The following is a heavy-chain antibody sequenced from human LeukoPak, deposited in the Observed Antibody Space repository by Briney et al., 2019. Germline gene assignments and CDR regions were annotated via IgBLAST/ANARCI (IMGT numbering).Heavy chain of an antibody. J-gene: IGHJ4*02. CDR3: ARDGGATMVRGVATYDS. Sequence: GGSLRLSCAASGFTFSRYSMNWVHQAPGKGLEWVSYISGSSSIIHYADSVKGRFTISRDNAKSSLFLQMNSLRAEDTAVYYCARDGGATMVRGVATYDSWGQGTLVTVSS. V-gene: IGHV3-48*04. CDR1: GFTFSRYS. D-gene: IGHD3-10*01. CDR2: ISGSSSII.